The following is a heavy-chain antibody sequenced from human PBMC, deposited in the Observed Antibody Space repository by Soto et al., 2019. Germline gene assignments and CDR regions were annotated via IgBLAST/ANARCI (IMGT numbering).Heavy chain of an antibody. CDR1: GYSFTSYG. D-gene: IGHD6-19*01. V-gene: IGHV1-18*01. CDR3: ARQQWLYYYYGMDV. Sequence: QVQLVQSGAEVKKTGASVRVSCKASGYSFTSYGISWVRQAPGQGLEWMGWISAYNGNTNYAQKLQGRVTITTDTSTSTAYMVLRRLRSVGTVVYYFARQQWLYYYYGMDVWGQGTTVTVSS. CDR2: ISAYNGNT. J-gene: IGHJ6*02.